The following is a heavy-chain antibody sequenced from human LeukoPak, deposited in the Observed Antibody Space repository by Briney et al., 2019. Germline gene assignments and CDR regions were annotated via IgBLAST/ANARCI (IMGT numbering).Heavy chain of an antibody. V-gene: IGHV1-2*02. CDR3: ARVRGYDYVWGSCPY. Sequence: ASVKVSCKVSGYTFTGYYMQWVRQAPGQGLEWMGWIHPSSGDINYSQKFQGRVTMTRDTSISTAYMELSRLTSDDTAVYYCARVRGYDYVWGSCPYWGQGTLVTVSS. CDR1: GYTFTGYY. CDR2: IHPSSGDI. J-gene: IGHJ4*02. D-gene: IGHD3-16*01.